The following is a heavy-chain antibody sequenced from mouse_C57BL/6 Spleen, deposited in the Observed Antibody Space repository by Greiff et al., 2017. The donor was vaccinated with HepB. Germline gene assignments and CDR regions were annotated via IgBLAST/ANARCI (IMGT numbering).Heavy chain of an antibody. Sequence: QVQLQQPGAELVKPGASVKLSCKASGYTFTSYWMQWVKQRPGQGLEWIGEIDPSDSYTNYNQKFKGKATLTVDTSSSTAYMQLSSLTSEDSAVYYCASWGDGRAYWGQGTLVTVSA. J-gene: IGHJ3*01. CDR1: GYTFTSYW. CDR2: IDPSDSYT. CDR3: ASWGDGRAY. D-gene: IGHD2-3*01. V-gene: IGHV1-50*01.